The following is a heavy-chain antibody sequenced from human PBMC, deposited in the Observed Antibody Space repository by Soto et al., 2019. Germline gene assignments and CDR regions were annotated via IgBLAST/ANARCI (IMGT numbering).Heavy chain of an antibody. CDR3: AKARNSGDFAGSYDS. CDR1: GFSFIDYA. D-gene: IGHD2-21*02. Sequence: GGSLRLSCAASGFSFIDYAINWVRQVPGRGLEYVAGIGGRGGNAFYADSMKGRFSISRDNSKNTVYLHMHNLRVDDSAMYYCAKARNSGDFAGSYDSWGQGTLVTVYS. V-gene: IGHV3-23*01. CDR2: IGGRGGNA. J-gene: IGHJ5*02.